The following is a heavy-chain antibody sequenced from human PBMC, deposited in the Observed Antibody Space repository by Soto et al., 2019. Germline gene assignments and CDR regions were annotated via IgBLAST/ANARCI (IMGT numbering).Heavy chain of an antibody. CDR2: IYYSGST. D-gene: IGHD6-19*01. CDR3: ARHEVHSSGFTDY. J-gene: IGHJ4*02. Sequence: PSETLSLTCTVSGGSISSSSYYWGWIRQPPGKGLEWIGSIYYSGSTYYNPSLKSRVTISVDTSKNQFSLKLSSVTAADTAVYYCARHEVHSSGFTDYWGQGTMVTVS. V-gene: IGHV4-39*01. CDR1: GGSISSSSYY.